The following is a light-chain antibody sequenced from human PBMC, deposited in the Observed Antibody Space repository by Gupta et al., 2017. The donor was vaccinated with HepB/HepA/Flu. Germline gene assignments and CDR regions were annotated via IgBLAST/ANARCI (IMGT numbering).Light chain of an antibody. Sequence: EIVMTPSPAPLSLSPGERATFSCRASQSVSSNLAWYQQKPGQAPRLLIYGASTRATGIPARFSGSGSGTEFTLTISSLQSEDFAVYYCQQYNTWPDTFGQGTKLEIK. CDR1: QSVSSN. J-gene: IGKJ2*01. V-gene: IGKV3-15*01. CDR3: QQYNTWPDT. CDR2: GAS.